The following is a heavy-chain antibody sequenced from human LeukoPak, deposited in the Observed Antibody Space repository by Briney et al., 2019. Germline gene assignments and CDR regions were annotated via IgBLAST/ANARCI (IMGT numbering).Heavy chain of an antibody. J-gene: IGHJ4*02. CDR3: ARVYDFRSGDLDY. CDR1: GYTFTGYY. CDR2: INPNSGGT. Sequence: GASVKVSCEASGYTFTGYYMHWVRQAPGQGLEWMGWINPNSGGTNYAQKFQGRVTMTRDTSISTAYMELSRLRSDDTAVYYCARVYDFRSGDLDYWGQGTLVTVSS. V-gene: IGHV1-2*02. D-gene: IGHD3-3*01.